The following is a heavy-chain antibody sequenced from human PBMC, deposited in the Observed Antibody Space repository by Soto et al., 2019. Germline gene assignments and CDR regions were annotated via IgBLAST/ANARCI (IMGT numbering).Heavy chain of an antibody. CDR3: AREWAAAGAFDI. D-gene: IGHD6-13*01. Sequence: GGSLRLSCAASGFTFSSYAMHWVRQATGKGLEWVAVISYDGSNKYYADSVKGRFTISRDNSKNTLYLQMNSLRAEDTAVYYCAREWAAAGAFDIWGQGTMVTVSS. CDR2: ISYDGSNK. CDR1: GFTFSSYA. V-gene: IGHV3-30*04. J-gene: IGHJ3*02.